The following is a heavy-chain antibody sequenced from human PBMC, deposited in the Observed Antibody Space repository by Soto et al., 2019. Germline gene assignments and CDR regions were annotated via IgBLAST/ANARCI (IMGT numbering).Heavy chain of an antibody. V-gene: IGHV2-26*01. CDR1: GFSLSNARMG. CDR3: ARIRFSGDSGYDRWVGY. D-gene: IGHD5-12*01. J-gene: IGHJ4*02. Sequence: KESGPVLVKPTETLTLTCTVSGFSLSNARMGVSWIRQPPGKALEWLAHIFSNDEKSYSTSLKSRLTISKDTSKSQVGLTMTNMDPVDTATYYFARIRFSGDSGYDRWVGYWGQGNLVTVSS. CDR2: IFSNDEK.